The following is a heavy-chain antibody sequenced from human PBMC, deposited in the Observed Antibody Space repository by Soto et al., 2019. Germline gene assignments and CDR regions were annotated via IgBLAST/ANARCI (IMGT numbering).Heavy chain of an antibody. D-gene: IGHD3-10*01. CDR2: ISGSGGST. J-gene: IGHJ6*02. V-gene: IGHV3-23*01. CDR1: GFTFSSYA. CDR3: AKDIVLLWFGELFPSSPYYGMDV. Sequence: EVQLLESGGGLVQPGGSLRLSCAASGFTFSSYAMSWVRQAPGKGLEWVSAISGSGGSTYYADSVKGRFTISRDNSKNTLYLQMNSLRAEDTAVYYCAKDIVLLWFGELFPSSPYYGMDVWGQGTTVTVSS.